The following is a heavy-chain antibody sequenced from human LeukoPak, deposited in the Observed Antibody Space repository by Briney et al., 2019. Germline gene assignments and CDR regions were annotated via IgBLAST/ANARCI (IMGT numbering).Heavy chain of an antibody. Sequence: GGSLRLSCAASGFTFGSYGMHWVRQAPGKGLEWVAVISYDGSNKYYADSVKGRFTISRDNSKNTLYLQMNSLRAEDTAVYYCARRRGIAVAGVFDYWGQGTLVTVSS. V-gene: IGHV3-30*03. J-gene: IGHJ4*02. CDR2: ISYDGSNK. CDR3: ARRRGIAVAGVFDY. D-gene: IGHD6-19*01. CDR1: GFTFGSYG.